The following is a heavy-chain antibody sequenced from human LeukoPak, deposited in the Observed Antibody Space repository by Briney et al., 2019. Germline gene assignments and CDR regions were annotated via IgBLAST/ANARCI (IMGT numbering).Heavy chain of an antibody. V-gene: IGHV3-73*01. CDR3: TRDSGTYNWFDP. CDR2: IDKKDKGYATAT. Sequence: GGSLKLSCAASGFTSSGSAIHWVRQPSGKGLEWVGQIDKKDKGYATATAYAASVKGRFTISRDDSINTAYLQMKSLKTEDTALYYCTRDSGTYNWFDPWGQGTLVTVSS. J-gene: IGHJ5*02. CDR1: GFTSSGSA. D-gene: IGHD1-26*01.